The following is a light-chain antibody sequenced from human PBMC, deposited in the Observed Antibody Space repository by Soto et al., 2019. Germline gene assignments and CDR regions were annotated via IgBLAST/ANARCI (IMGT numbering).Light chain of an antibody. Sequence: DIQMTQSPSTLSASVGDRVTITCRSSQSLSTWLACYQQKPGKAPKLLIYKSSSLRNGVPSRFSGSGSGTEFTLTIYSLQPDDFASYYCQQYNGYPHTFGQGTKLEIK. CDR2: KSS. J-gene: IGKJ2*01. CDR1: QSLSTW. CDR3: QQYNGYPHT. V-gene: IGKV1-5*03.